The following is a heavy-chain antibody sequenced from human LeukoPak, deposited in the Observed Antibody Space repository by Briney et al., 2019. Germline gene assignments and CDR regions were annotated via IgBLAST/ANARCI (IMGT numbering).Heavy chain of an antibody. D-gene: IGHD6-19*01. CDR2: ISSSSSYI. V-gene: IGHV3-21*01. CDR1: GFTFSTYI. CDR3: ARSVLAGTGGFDY. Sequence: GESLRLSCAASGFTFSTYIMNWVRQAPGKGLEWVSSISSSSSYIYYADSVKGRFTISRDNAKNSLYLQMNSLRAEDTAVYYCARSVLAGTGGFDYWGQGTLVTVSS. J-gene: IGHJ4*02.